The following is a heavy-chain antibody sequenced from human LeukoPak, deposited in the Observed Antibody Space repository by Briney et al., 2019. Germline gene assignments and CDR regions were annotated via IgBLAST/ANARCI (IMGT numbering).Heavy chain of an antibody. CDR1: GDSISSYY. D-gene: IGHD6-25*01. CDR2: ISDSGST. Sequence: SSETLSLTCTVSGDSISSYYWSWIRQPPGKGLEWIVAYISDSGSTNYNPSLKSRVTMSVDTSKNQFSLKLSSVTAADTAVYYCARDRKIAALVDAFDIWGQGTMVTVSS. V-gene: IGHV4-59*12. J-gene: IGHJ3*02. CDR3: ARDRKIAALVDAFDI.